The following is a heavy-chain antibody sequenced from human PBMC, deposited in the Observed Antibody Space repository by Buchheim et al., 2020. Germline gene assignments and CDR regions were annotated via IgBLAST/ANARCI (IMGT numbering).Heavy chain of an antibody. Sequence: QVQLQESGPGLVKPSQTLSLTCTVSGGSISSGDYYWSWIRQPPGKGLEWIGYIYYSGSTYYNPSLKSRVTISVDTSQNQFSLKLSSVTAADTAVYYCARGSLGHYDSSGYLNDAFDIWGQGT. CDR3: ARGSLGHYDSSGYLNDAFDI. J-gene: IGHJ3*02. V-gene: IGHV4-30-4*01. CDR1: GGSISSGDYY. CDR2: IYYSGST. D-gene: IGHD3-22*01.